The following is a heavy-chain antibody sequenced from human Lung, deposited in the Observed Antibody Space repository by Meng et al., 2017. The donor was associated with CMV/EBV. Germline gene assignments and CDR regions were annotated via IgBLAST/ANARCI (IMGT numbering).Heavy chain of an antibody. J-gene: IGHJ4*02. CDR3: ARTLGRTRFYVYNDSDF. D-gene: IGHD1-1*01. V-gene: IGHV1-69*05. CDR2: IIPNFGTT. CDR1: GGTFSSYA. Sequence: SLKISCKASGGTFSSYAIRWVRQAPGQGREWMGAIIPNFGTTNYAQNFQGRLTITTDESTSTAYMELGSLRAEDTAVYYCARTLGRTRFYVYNDSDFWGQGXMVTVSS.